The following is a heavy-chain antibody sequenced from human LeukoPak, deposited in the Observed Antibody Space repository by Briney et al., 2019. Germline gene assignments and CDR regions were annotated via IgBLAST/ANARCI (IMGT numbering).Heavy chain of an antibody. CDR2: ISFDGRDK. V-gene: IGHV3-30*04. D-gene: IGHD3/OR15-3a*01. CDR3: ARDLRKSADYYFDY. J-gene: IGHJ4*02. Sequence: PGGSLRLSCAASGFIFNNNAIHWDRQAPGKGLEWVAVISFDGRDKHHADSVKGRFTISRDNSKNTLYLQMSSLRVEDTAMYYCARDLRKSADYYFDYWGQGTLVTVSS. CDR1: GFIFNNNA.